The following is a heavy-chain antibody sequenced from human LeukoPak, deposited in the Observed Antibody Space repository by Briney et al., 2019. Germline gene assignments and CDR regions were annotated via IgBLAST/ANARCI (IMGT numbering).Heavy chain of an antibody. J-gene: IGHJ3*02. CDR1: GFTFSSYG. CDR2: ISYDGSNK. Sequence: PGGSLRLSCAASGFTFSSYGMHWVRQAPGKGLEWVAVISYDGSNKYYADSVEGRFTISRDNSKNTLYLQMNSLRAEDTAVYYCAKWMVRGVTRTDAFDIWGQGTMVTVSS. D-gene: IGHD3-10*01. V-gene: IGHV3-30*18. CDR3: AKWMVRGVTRTDAFDI.